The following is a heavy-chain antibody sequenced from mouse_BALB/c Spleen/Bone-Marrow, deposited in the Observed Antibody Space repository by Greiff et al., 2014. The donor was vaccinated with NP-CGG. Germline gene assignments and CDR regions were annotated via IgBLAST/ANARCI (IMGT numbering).Heavy chain of an antibody. J-gene: IGHJ4*01. CDR1: GYTFPSYY. Sequence: VQLQQSGAELVKPGASVKLSCKASGYTFPSYYMSWVKQRPGQGLAWFGEINPSNGGTNFNEKFKNKATLTVDKSSSTAYMQLSSLASEDSAVYYCSRGRRDALDYWGQGTSVTVSS. CDR2: INPSNGGT. CDR3: SRGRRDALDY. V-gene: IGHV1S81*02.